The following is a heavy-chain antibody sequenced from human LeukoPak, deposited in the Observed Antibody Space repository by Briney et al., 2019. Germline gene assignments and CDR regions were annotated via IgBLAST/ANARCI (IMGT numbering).Heavy chain of an antibody. J-gene: IGHJ6*02. D-gene: IGHD4-17*01. V-gene: IGHV4-30-2*01. Sequence: SETLSLTCTVSGGSISSGRYYWSWIRQPPGKGLEWIVYIYQSGSTYYNPSLKSGVTISVDRSKSQFSLKLSSVTAADTAVYYSARREDGEDYYYYYGMDVWGQGTTVTVSS. CDR2: IYQSGST. CDR1: GGSISSGRYY. CDR3: ARREDGEDYYYYYGMDV.